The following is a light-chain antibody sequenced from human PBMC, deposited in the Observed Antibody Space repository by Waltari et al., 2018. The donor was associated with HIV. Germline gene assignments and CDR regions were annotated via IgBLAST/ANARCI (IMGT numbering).Light chain of an antibody. CDR1: SSDVGGYNH. Sequence: QSALTQPRSVSGSPGQSVTISCTGTSSDVGGYNHVSWYQQHPGKAPKLMIYDVSKRPSGVPDRFSGSKSGNTASLTISGLQAEDEADYYCCSYAGSYLVFGVGTKLTVL. J-gene: IGLJ3*02. V-gene: IGLV2-11*01. CDR3: CSYAGSYLV. CDR2: DVS.